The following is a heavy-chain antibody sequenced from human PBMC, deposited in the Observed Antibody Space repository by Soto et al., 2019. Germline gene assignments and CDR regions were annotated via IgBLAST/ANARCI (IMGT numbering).Heavy chain of an antibody. CDR1: GGSISSGDYY. Sequence: PLETLSLTCTGSGGSISSGDYYWSWIRQPPGKGLEWIGYIYYSGSAYYNPSLKSRVTISVDTSKNQFSLKLSSVTAADTAVYYCASSKGGSYFDYWGQGTLVTVS. CDR3: ASSKGGSYFDY. J-gene: IGHJ4*02. V-gene: IGHV4-30-4*01. D-gene: IGHD1-26*01. CDR2: IYYSGSA.